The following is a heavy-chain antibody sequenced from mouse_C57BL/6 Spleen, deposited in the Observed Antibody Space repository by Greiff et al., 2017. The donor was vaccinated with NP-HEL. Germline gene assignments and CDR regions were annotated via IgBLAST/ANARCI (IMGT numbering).Heavy chain of an antibody. Sequence: VHLVESGAELVKPGASVKISCKACGYAFSSYWMNWVKQRPGKGLEWIGQIYPGDGDTNYNGKFKGKATLTADKSSSTAYMQLSSLTSEDSAVYFCAREYHSNYPYYYAMDYWGQGTSVTVSS. J-gene: IGHJ4*01. CDR2: IYPGDGDT. D-gene: IGHD2-5*01. CDR1: GYAFSSYW. CDR3: AREYHSNYPYYYAMDY. V-gene: IGHV1-80*01.